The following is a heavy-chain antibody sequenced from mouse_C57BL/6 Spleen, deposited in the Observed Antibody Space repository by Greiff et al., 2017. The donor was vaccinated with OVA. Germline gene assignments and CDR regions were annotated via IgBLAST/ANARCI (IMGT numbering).Heavy chain of an antibody. V-gene: IGHV1-82*01. J-gene: IGHJ2*01. CDR1: GYAFSSSW. CDR3: ARKDYGSSDFDY. CDR2: IYPGDGDT. D-gene: IGHD1-1*01. Sequence: QVQLQQSGPELVKPGASVEISCKASGYAFSSSWMNWVKQRPGKGLEWIGRIYPGDGDTNYNGKFKGKATLTADKSSSTAYMQLSSLTSEDSAVYFYARKDYGSSDFDYWGQGTTLTVSS.